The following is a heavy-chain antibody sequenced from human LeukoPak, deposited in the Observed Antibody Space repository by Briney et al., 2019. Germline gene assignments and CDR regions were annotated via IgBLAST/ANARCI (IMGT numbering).Heavy chain of an antibody. V-gene: IGHV3-74*01. CDR2: INSDGSST. J-gene: IGHJ4*02. D-gene: IGHD6-13*01. Sequence: PGGSLRLSCAASGFTFSSYWMHWVRQAPGKGLVWVSRINSDGSSTSYADSVKGRFTISRDNAKNTLYLQMNSLRAEDTAVYYCARVQGGSSWYGFDYWGQGTLVTVSS. CDR3: ARVQGGSSWYGFDY. CDR1: GFTFSSYW.